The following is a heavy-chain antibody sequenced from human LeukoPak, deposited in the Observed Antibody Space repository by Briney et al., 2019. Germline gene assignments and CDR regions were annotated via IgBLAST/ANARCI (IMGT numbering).Heavy chain of an antibody. CDR2: INPNSGGT. Sequence: ASVKVSCKASGYTFTGYYMHWVRQAPGQGLEWMGWINPNSGGTNYAQKFQGRVTMTRDTSISTAYMELSRLRSDDTAVYYCAIVGGIAAAGLDCWGQGTLVTVSS. CDR1: GYTFTGYY. V-gene: IGHV1-2*02. D-gene: IGHD6-13*01. J-gene: IGHJ4*02. CDR3: AIVGGIAAAGLDC.